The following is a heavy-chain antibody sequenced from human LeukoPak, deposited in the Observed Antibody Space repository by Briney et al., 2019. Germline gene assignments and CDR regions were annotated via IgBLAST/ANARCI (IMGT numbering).Heavy chain of an antibody. Sequence: SETLSLTCTVSGGSISSSSYYWGWIRQPPGKGLEWIGSIYYSGSTYYNPSLKSRVTISVDTSKNQFSLKLSSVTAADTAVYYCARARFSYGIYYWGQGTLVTVSS. CDR3: ARARFSYGIYY. D-gene: IGHD5-18*01. V-gene: IGHV4-39*01. J-gene: IGHJ4*02. CDR2: IYYSGST. CDR1: GGSISSSSYY.